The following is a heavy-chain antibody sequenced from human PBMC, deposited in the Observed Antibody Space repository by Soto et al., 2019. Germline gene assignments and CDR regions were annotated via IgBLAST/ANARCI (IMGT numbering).Heavy chain of an antibody. D-gene: IGHD3-22*01. Sequence: GESLKISCKGSGYSFTSYWIGWVRQMPGKGLEWMGIIYPGDSDTRYSPSFQGQVTISADKSISTAYLQWSSLKASDTAMYYCARRAGWGSSGYYYYYYGMDVWGQGTTVTVSS. CDR2: IYPGDSDT. CDR1: GYSFTSYW. J-gene: IGHJ6*02. CDR3: ARRAGWGSSGYYYYYYGMDV. V-gene: IGHV5-51*01.